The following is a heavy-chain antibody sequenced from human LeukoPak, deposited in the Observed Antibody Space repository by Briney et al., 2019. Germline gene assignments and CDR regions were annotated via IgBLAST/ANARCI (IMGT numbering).Heavy chain of an antibody. CDR2: ISANDGKT. V-gene: IGHV1-18*01. J-gene: IGHJ4*02. D-gene: IGHD3-22*01. Sequence: ASVKVSCKASGFVFTSYGFTWVRQAPGQGLEWMGWISANDGKTHYSEKHQGRVTMSTDTVTSTAYMELRSLRSDDTAVYYCARDYYDSSGYVDYWGQGTLVTVSS. CDR3: ARDYYDSSGYVDY. CDR1: GFVFTSYG.